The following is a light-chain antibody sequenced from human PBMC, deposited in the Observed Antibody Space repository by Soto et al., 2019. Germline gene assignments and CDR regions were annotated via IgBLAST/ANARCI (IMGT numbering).Light chain of an antibody. CDR3: GKWDSSLSAVV. CDR2: DNN. CDR1: SSNIGSNY. J-gene: IGLJ2*01. Sequence: QSVLAQPPSVSAAPGQRVTISCSGSSSNIGSNYVSWYQQLPGTAPKLLIYDNNKRPSGIPDRFSGSKSDTSATLGITGLQTGDEADYYCGKWDSSLSAVVIGGGTKLTVL. V-gene: IGLV1-51*01.